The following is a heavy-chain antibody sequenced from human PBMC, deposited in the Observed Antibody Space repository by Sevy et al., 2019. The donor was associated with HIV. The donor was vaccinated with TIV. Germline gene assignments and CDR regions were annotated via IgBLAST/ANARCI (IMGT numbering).Heavy chain of an antibody. J-gene: IGHJ6*02. CDR1: GYNFINYG. V-gene: IGHV1-18*01. CDR2: SSPFTGSS. CDR3: GKCTLWVYDPTNRKCGMDV. D-gene: IGHD6-13*01. Sequence: ASVKVSCKASGYNFINYGISWVRQAPGQGLEWVGVSSPFTGSSNYPQKLQDRVTVTTDTATNTAYMELRNLRSDDTAVYYCGKCTLWVYDPTNRKCGMDVWGQGTMVTVSS.